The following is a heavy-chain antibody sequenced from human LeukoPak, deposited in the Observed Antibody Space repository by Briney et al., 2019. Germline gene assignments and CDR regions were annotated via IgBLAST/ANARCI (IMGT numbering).Heavy chain of an antibody. D-gene: IGHD6-19*01. J-gene: IGHJ4*02. CDR1: GFTFSSYG. V-gene: IGHV3-23*01. Sequence: GGSLRLSXAASGFTFSSYGMNWVRQAPGKGLEWVSGISYSGGSTYYADSVKGRFTISRDNSKNTLYLQMNSLRAEDTAVYYCARDPPSVAGTFDSWGQGTLVTAAS. CDR3: ARDPPSVAGTFDS. CDR2: ISYSGGST.